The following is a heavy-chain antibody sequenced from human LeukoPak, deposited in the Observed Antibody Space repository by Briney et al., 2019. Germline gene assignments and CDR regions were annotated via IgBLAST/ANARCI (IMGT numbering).Heavy chain of an antibody. V-gene: IGHV4-59*08. J-gene: IGHJ4*02. D-gene: IGHD6-13*01. Sequence: PSETLSLTCTVFGGSISSYYWSWIRQPPGKGLEWIGYISYSGNTNYNPSLKSRVTISVDTSKNQFSLKLSSVTAADTAVYYCARQGGYIAPLALWGQGTLVTVSS. CDR2: ISYSGNT. CDR1: GGSISSYY. CDR3: ARQGGYIAPLAL.